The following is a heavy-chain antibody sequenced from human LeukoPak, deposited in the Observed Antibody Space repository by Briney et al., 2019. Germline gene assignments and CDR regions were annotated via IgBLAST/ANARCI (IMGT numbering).Heavy chain of an antibody. CDR1: GFTFDDYA. CDR3: GKDFDIVVVPAFDY. CDR2: ISWNSGSI. D-gene: IGHD2-2*01. V-gene: IGHV3-9*01. J-gene: IGHJ4*02. Sequence: GGSLRLSCAASGFTFDDYAMHWVRQAPGKGLEWVSGISWNSGSIGYADSVKGRFTISRDNAKNSLYLQMNSLRAEDTALYYCGKDFDIVVVPAFDYWGQGTLVTVSS.